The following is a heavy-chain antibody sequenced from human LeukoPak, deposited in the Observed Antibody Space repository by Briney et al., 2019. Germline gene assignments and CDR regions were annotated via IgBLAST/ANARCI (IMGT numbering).Heavy chain of an antibody. CDR3: AKTSGWFPYLDY. Sequence: GGSLRLSCVASGFTVSSYALSWVRQAPGKGLEWVSAITNTGSGTYYADSVKGRFTIYRDNSKNTLYLQMNSLRAEDTAIYYCAKTSGWFPYLDYWGQGTLATVSS. D-gene: IGHD6-19*01. CDR2: ITNTGSGT. J-gene: IGHJ4*02. CDR1: GFTVSSYA. V-gene: IGHV3-23*01.